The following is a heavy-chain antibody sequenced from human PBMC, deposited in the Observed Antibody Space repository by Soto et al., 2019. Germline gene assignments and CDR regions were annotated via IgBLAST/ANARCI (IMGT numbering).Heavy chain of an antibody. D-gene: IGHD2-21*02. CDR3: ARRYGGNSGDY. CDR1: SGSISSGGYY. V-gene: IGHV4-31*03. J-gene: IGHJ4*02. CDR2: IYSSGST. Sequence: SETLSLTCTVSSGSISSGGYYWSWIRQHPGKGLEWIGYIYSSGSTYYNPSLKSRVTISVDTSKNQFSLKLSSVTAADTALYYCARRYGGNSGDYWGQGTLVTVSS.